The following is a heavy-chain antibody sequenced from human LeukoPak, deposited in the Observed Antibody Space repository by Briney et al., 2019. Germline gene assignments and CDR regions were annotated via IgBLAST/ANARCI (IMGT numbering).Heavy chain of an antibody. D-gene: IGHD3-22*01. CDR2: INHSANT. Sequence: PSETLSLTCAVYGGSFSGYYWNWIRQSPGQGLEWIGEINHSANTNYNPSLKSRVTISVDTSKIQFSLKLSSVTAADTAVYYCARGGRLFLPYWGQGTLVTVSS. CDR1: GGSFSGYY. V-gene: IGHV4-34*01. J-gene: IGHJ4*02. CDR3: ARGGRLFLPY.